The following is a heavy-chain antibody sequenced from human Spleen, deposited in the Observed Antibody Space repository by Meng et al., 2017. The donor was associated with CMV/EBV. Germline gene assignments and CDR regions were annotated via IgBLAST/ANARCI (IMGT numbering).Heavy chain of an antibody. CDR3: ARVVPAAITVGYYYGMDV. D-gene: IGHD2-2*01. Sequence: ASVKVSCKASGYTFTSYYMHWVRQAPGQGLEWMGWINPNSDGTNYAQKFQGRVTMTRDTSISTAYMDLSRLRSDDTAVYYCARVVPAAITVGYYYGMDVWGQGTTVTVSS. CDR2: INPNSDGT. J-gene: IGHJ6*02. V-gene: IGHV1-2*02. CDR1: GYTFTSYY.